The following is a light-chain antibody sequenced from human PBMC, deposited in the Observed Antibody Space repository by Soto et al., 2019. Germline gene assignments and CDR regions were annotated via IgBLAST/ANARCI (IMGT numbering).Light chain of an antibody. V-gene: IGKV3-20*01. CDR1: QSISTY. Sequence: PGQRAPLSCRASQSISTYLAWYQVKPGQAPRLLIYDASSRATGVPARFSGSGSGTDFTLTISRLEPEDFAVYYCQQYGTSPLTFGGGTKVDIK. J-gene: IGKJ4*01. CDR2: DAS. CDR3: QQYGTSPLT.